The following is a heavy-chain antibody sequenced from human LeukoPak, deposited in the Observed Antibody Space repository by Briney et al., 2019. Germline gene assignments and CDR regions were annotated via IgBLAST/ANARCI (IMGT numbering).Heavy chain of an antibody. J-gene: IGHJ6*03. Sequence: ASVKVSCKASGFTFTSYYMHWVRQAPGQGLEWMGIINPSGGSTSYAQKFQGRVTMTRDMSTSTVYMELSSLRSEDTAVYYCARAGGWGSGSYQSDYYYYMDVWGKGTTVTISS. D-gene: IGHD3-10*01. CDR2: INPSGGST. CDR3: ARAGGWGSGSYQSDYYYYMDV. V-gene: IGHV1-46*01. CDR1: GFTFTSYY.